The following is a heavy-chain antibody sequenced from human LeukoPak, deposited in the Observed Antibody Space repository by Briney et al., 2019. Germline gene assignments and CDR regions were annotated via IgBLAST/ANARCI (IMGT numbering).Heavy chain of an antibody. CDR2: ISYDGSNK. D-gene: IGHD3-9*01. J-gene: IGHJ4*02. CDR1: GFTFSSYG. Sequence: PGGSLRLSCAASGFTFSSYGMHWVRQAPGKGLEWVAVISYDGSNKYYADSVKGRFTISRDNSKNTLYLQMNSLRAEDTAVYYYAKGLDWASDYWGQGTLVTVSS. CDR3: AKGLDWASDY. V-gene: IGHV3-30*18.